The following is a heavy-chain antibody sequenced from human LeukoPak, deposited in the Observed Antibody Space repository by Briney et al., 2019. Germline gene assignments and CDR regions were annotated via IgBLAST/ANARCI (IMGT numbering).Heavy chain of an antibody. Sequence: GGSLRLSCAASGFTFSSYWMSWVRQAPGKGLEWVANIKQDGSEKYYVDSVKGRFTISRDNSKNTLYLQMNSLRVEDTAVYYCARYYGSGTVGGLDYWGQGTLVTVSS. CDR1: GFTFSSYW. D-gene: IGHD3-10*01. J-gene: IGHJ4*02. V-gene: IGHV3-7*02. CDR3: ARYYGSGTVGGLDY. CDR2: IKQDGSEK.